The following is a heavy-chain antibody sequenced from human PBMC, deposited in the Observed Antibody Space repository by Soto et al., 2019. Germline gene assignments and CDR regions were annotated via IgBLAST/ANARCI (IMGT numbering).Heavy chain of an antibody. CDR1: GASISGGGYY. D-gene: IGHD3-9*01. J-gene: IGHJ4*02. V-gene: IGHV4-31*03. CDR3: VRAWYTIETPPLDF. CDR2: IYYTGTT. Sequence: QVHLQESGPGLVKPSQTLSLTCTVSGASISGGGYYWSWIRHHPGKGLEWIGYIYYTGTTSYNPSLKGRVAISVDTSKNQFSLKLTSVTAADTAVYYCVRAWYTIETPPLDFWGQGTLVTVSS.